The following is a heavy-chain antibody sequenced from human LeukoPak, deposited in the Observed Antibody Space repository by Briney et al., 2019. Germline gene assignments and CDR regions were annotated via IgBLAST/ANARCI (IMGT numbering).Heavy chain of an antibody. Sequence: GGTLRLSCAASGFTFSSYAMYWVRQAPAKGLEFVSAISGNGGSTYYANSVKGRFTISRDNSKNTLYLQMGSLRAEDMAVYYCARALDYYDSSGYYGDFPHAYDIWGQGTMVTVSS. CDR3: ARALDYYDSSGYYGDFPHAYDI. V-gene: IGHV3-64*01. CDR1: GFTFSSYA. J-gene: IGHJ3*02. D-gene: IGHD3-22*01. CDR2: ISGNGGST.